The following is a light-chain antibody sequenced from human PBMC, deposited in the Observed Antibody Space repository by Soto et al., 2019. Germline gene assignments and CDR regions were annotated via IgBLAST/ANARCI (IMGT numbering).Light chain of an antibody. Sequence: EIVLTQSPATLSLSPGERATLSCRASQSVSSYLAWYQQKPGQAPRLLIYDASNRATGIPARFSGSGSGTDFTLTISSLEPEDFAVYYCQQGSNWPPEVTFGQGTKVEIK. J-gene: IGKJ1*01. CDR3: QQGSNWPPEVT. V-gene: IGKV3-11*01. CDR2: DAS. CDR1: QSVSSY.